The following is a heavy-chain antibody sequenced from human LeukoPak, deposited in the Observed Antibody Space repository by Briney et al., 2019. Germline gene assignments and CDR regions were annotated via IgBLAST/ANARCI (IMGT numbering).Heavy chain of an antibody. CDR2: ISGSGGST. Sequence: GGSLRLSCAVSGFTFSSYAMSWVRQAPGKGLEWVSAISGSGGSTYYADSVKGRFTISRDNSKNTLYLQMNSLRAEDTAVYYCAKDLEDIVVVVAATWGQGTLVTVSS. CDR1: GFTFSSYA. CDR3: AKDLEDIVVVVAAT. V-gene: IGHV3-23*01. J-gene: IGHJ4*02. D-gene: IGHD2-15*01.